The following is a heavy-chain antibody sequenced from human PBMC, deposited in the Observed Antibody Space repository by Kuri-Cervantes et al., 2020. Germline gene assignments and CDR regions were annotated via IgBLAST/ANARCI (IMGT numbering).Heavy chain of an antibody. Sequence: GGLLRLTCQASGFTFGAYAMSWARQAPGKGLGWVSRIDSDGSSSSYEDSVKGRFTISRDISKTTLYLQRSSLRAEDTAVYYCGSGDLGPYGMDVWGQGTAVTVSS. D-gene: IGHD3-10*01. CDR3: GSGDLGPYGMDV. V-gene: IGHV3-74*01. CDR2: IDSDGSSS. J-gene: IGHJ6*02. CDR1: GFTFGAYA.